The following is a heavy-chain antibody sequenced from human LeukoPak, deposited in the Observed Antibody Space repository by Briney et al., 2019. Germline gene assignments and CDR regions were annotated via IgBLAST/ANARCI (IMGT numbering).Heavy chain of an antibody. D-gene: IGHD1-20*01. CDR2: INPNSGGT. CDR3: AVGGSYNWNQNWFDP. V-gene: IGHV1-2*02. J-gene: IGHJ5*02. Sequence: GSSVKVSCKASGGTFSSYAISWVRQAPGQGLEWMGWINPNSGGTNYAQKFQGRVTMTRDTSISTAYMELSRLRSDDTAVYYCAVGGSYNWNQNWFDPWGQGTLVTVSS. CDR1: GGTFSSYA.